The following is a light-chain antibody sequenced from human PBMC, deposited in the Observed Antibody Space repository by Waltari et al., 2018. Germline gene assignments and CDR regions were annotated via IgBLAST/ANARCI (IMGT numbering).Light chain of an antibody. J-gene: IGLJ3*02. Sequence: QSVLTQPPSVSGAPGQRVTISCTGSSSNIGAGYDVHWYQQLPGTAPKVPIYGNSKRPSGVPDRFSGSKSGTSASLAIAGLQAEDEADYYCQSYDSSLSGSVFGGGTKVTVL. CDR3: QSYDSSLSGSV. CDR1: SSNIGAGYD. CDR2: GNS. V-gene: IGLV1-40*01.